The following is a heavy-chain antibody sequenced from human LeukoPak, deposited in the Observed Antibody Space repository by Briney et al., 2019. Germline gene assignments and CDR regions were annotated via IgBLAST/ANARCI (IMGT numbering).Heavy chain of an antibody. Sequence: SETLSLTCAVYGGSFSGYYWSWIRQPPGKGLEWIGEINHSGSTNYNPSLKSRVTISVDTSKNQFSLKLSSVTAADTAVYYCARGGAAAGTRLERGFDPWGQGTLVTVSS. J-gene: IGHJ5*02. V-gene: IGHV4-34*01. CDR3: ARGGAAAGTRLERGFDP. CDR2: INHSGST. D-gene: IGHD6-13*01. CDR1: GGSFSGYY.